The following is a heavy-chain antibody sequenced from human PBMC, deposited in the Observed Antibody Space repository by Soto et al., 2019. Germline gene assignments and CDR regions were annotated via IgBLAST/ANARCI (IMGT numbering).Heavy chain of an antibody. V-gene: IGHV3-23*01. CDR2: ISGSGGST. CDR3: AKDRVEDYGDYYYYGMDV. D-gene: IGHD4-17*01. J-gene: IGHJ6*02. Sequence: GGSLRLSCAASGFTFSSYAMSWVRQAPGKGLEWVSAISGSGGSTYYADSVKGRFTISRDNSKNTLYLQMNSLRAEDTAVYYCAKDRVEDYGDYYYYGMDVWGQGTTVTVSS. CDR1: GFTFSSYA.